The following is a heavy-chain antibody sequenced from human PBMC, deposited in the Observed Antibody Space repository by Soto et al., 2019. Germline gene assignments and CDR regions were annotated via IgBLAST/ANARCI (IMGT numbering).Heavy chain of an antibody. J-gene: IGHJ4*02. CDR2: ISSSSSYI. CDR3: ASYYYGSGRSTFDY. V-gene: IGHV3-21*01. D-gene: IGHD3-10*01. Sequence: EVQLVESGGGLVKPGGSLRLSCAASGFTFSSYSMNWVRQAPGKGLEWVSSISSSSSYIYYADSVKGRFTISRDNAKNSLYLQMNSLRAEDTAVYYCASYYYGSGRSTFDYWGQGTLVTVSS. CDR1: GFTFSSYS.